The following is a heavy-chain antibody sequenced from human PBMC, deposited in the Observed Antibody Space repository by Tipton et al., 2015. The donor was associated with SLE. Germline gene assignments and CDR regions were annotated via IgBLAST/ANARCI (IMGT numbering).Heavy chain of an antibody. CDR1: GGSISSSSYY. J-gene: IGHJ5*02. Sequence: LRLSCTVSGGSISSSSYYWGWIRQPPGKGLEWIGSIYYSGSTYYNPSLKSRVTISVDTSKNQFSLKLSSVTAADTAVYYCAREGAEGFDPWGQGTPVTVSS. D-gene: IGHD3-16*01. CDR2: IYYSGST. V-gene: IGHV4-39*02. CDR3: AREGAEGFDP.